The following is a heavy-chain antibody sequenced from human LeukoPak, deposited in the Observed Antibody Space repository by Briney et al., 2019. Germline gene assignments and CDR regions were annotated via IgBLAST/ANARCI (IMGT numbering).Heavy chain of an antibody. V-gene: IGHV4-61*02. CDR2: IYTSGST. D-gene: IGHD3-22*01. J-gene: IGHJ3*02. Sequence: SETLSLTCTVSGGSISSGSYYWSWIRQPAGKGLEWIGRIYTSGSTNYNPSLKSRVTISVDTSKNQFSLKLSSVTAADTAVYYCATLQLYYYDSSGYQDAFDIWGQGTMVTVSS. CDR3: ATLQLYYYDSSGYQDAFDI. CDR1: GGSISSGSYY.